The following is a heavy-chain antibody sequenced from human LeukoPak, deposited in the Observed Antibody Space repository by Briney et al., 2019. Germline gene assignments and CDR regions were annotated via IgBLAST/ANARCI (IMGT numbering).Heavy chain of an antibody. D-gene: IGHD6-6*01. CDR1: GGPISSGSYY. CDR3: GRVRFAARPGGGIYYYYYYMDV. V-gene: IGHV4-61*02. J-gene: IGHJ6*03. Sequence: SQPLSLTCTVSGGPISSGSYYWSWIRRPGGKGLEWIGRIYTSGSTNYNPSLKSRVTISVDTSKNQFSLKLTSVTAADTAVYYCGRVRFAARPGGGIYYYYYYMDVWGKGTTVNVFS. CDR2: IYTSGST.